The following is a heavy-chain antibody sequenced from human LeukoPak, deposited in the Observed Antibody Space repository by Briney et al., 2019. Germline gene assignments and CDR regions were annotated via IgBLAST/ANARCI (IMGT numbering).Heavy chain of an antibody. J-gene: IGHJ4*02. Sequence: PGGSLRLSCAASGFIFSSYAMSWVRQAPGKGLEWVSAISGSGSSTYYADSVKGRFTISRDNSKNTLYLQMNSLRAEDTAVYYCTKALGSGSYYKLDYWGQGTLVTASS. CDR3: TKALGSGSYYKLDY. CDR1: GFIFSSYA. D-gene: IGHD3-10*01. CDR2: ISGSGSST. V-gene: IGHV3-23*01.